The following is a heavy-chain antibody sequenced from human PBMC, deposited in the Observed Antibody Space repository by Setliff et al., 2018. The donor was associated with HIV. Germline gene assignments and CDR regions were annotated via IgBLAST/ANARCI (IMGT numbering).Heavy chain of an antibody. J-gene: IGHJ6*03. V-gene: IGHV4-59*11. CDR1: GGSISSHC. CDR2: IYSSGSI. CDR3: ARVGEGYSGDMDV. D-gene: IGHD5-12*01. Sequence: SETLSLTCTVSGGSISSHCWSWIRQSPGKALEWIGYIYSSGSIIYNPSLKSRVTMSVDTSQNQVSLDLDSVTAADTAVYYCARVGEGYSGDMDVWGKGTTVTVSS.